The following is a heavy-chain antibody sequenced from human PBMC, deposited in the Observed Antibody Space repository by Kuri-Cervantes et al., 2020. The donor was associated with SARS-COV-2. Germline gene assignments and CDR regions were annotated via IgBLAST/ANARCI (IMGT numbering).Heavy chain of an antibody. CDR1: GGSISNYY. D-gene: IGHD6-19*01. CDR2: INHSGST. J-gene: IGHJ3*02. Sequence: SETLSLTCTVSGGSISNYYWSWIRQPPGKGLEWIGEINHSGSTNYNPSLKSRVTISVDTSKNQFSLKLSSVTAADTAVYYCARGSSSGWYRSKPRAFDIWGQGTMVTVSS. V-gene: IGHV4-34*01. CDR3: ARGSSSGWYRSKPRAFDI.